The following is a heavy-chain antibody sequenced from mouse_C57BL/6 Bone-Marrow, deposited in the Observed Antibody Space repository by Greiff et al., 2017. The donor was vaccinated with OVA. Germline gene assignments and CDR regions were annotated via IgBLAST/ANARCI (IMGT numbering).Heavy chain of an antibody. Sequence: VHVKQSGAELVRPGASVKLSCTASGFNIKDDYMHWVKQRPEQGLEWIGWIDPENGDTEYASKFQGKATITADTSSNTAYLQLSSLTSEDTAVYYCTPTGTVFAYWGQGTLVTVSA. D-gene: IGHD4-1*01. CDR2: IDPENGDT. J-gene: IGHJ3*01. CDR3: TPTGTVFAY. CDR1: GFNIKDDY. V-gene: IGHV14-4*01.